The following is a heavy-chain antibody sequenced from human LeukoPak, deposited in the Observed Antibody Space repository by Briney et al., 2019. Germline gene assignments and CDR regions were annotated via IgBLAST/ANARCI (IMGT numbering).Heavy chain of an antibody. J-gene: IGHJ4*02. Sequence: EASLKVSCKSSGYTFTGYYMHWVRQAPGQGFEWMGRIDSNGGGTDYAQNFQGRVTMTRDTSISTVYMELISLRSDDTAVYYCAREMNYDDYRTSDYWGQGTLVTVSA. CDR1: GYTFTGYY. V-gene: IGHV1-2*02. D-gene: IGHD4-17*01. CDR3: AREMNYDDYRTSDY. CDR2: IDSNGGGT.